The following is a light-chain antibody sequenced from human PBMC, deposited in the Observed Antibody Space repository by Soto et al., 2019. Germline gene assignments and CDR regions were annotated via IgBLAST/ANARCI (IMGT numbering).Light chain of an antibody. CDR2: AAS. CDR1: HTIMTY. V-gene: IGKV1-39*01. Sequence: DIQMTQSPSSLSASVGDGVTITCRASHTIMTYLNWYQVKPGKPPRLLIYAASSLQSGVPSSFSGSGSGTEFTLTISSLQSEDFATYYCQQTKSFPRTFGQGTKVDIK. CDR3: QQTKSFPRT. J-gene: IGKJ1*01.